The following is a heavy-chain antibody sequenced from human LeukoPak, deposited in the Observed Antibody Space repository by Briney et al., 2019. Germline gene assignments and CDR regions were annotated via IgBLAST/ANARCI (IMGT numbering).Heavy chain of an antibody. D-gene: IGHD5-18*01. V-gene: IGHV3-48*03. J-gene: IGHJ4*02. CDR2: ICSTGSNI. CDR3: ARGGRGYSFAQADY. Sequence: GGSLRLSCAASAFTFSSYEMNWVRQAPGKGLEWVSYICSTGSNIYCSDSVKGRFTISRDNAKNSLYLQMNSVRAEDTAVYYCARGGRGYSFAQADYWGQGTLVTVSS. CDR1: AFTFSSYE.